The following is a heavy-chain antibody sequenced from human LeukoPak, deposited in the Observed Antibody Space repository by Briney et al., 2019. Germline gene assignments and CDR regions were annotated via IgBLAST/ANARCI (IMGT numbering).Heavy chain of an antibody. CDR1: GFTFSSYG. V-gene: IGHV3-33*01. CDR3: ARERTSTPGFDY. J-gene: IGHJ4*02. D-gene: IGHD3-3*02. CDR2: IWYDGSNK. Sequence: PGRSLRLSCAASGFTFSSYGMHWVRQAPGKGLEWVAVIWYDGSNKYYADSVKGRFTISRDNSKNTLYLQMNSLRAEDTAVYYCARERTSTPGFDYWGQGTLVTVSP.